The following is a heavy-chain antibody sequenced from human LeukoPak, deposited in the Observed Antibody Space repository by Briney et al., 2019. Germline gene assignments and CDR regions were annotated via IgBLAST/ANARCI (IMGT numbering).Heavy chain of an antibody. Sequence: SETLSLICTVSGYSISSGYYWGWIRQPPGKGLEWIGSIYHSGSTYYNPSLKSRVTISVDTSKNQFSLKLSSVTAADTAVYYCARAGHRSKLVRYYYYMDVWGKGTTVTVSS. D-gene: IGHD6-13*01. CDR1: GYSISSGYY. J-gene: IGHJ6*03. CDR2: IYHSGST. CDR3: ARAGHRSKLVRYYYYMDV. V-gene: IGHV4-38-2*02.